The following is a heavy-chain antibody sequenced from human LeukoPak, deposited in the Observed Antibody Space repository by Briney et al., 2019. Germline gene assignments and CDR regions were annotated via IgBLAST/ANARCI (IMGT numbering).Heavy chain of an antibody. CDR1: GGSISSHY. J-gene: IGHJ4*02. D-gene: IGHD3-22*01. CDR2: IYYSGST. Sequence: SETLSLTCTVSGGSISSHYWSWIRQPPGKGLEWIGYIYYSGSTNYNPSLKSRATISVDTSKNQFSPKLSSVTAADTAVYYCARDDRHYFDYWGQGTLVTVSS. V-gene: IGHV4-59*11. CDR3: ARDDRHYFDY.